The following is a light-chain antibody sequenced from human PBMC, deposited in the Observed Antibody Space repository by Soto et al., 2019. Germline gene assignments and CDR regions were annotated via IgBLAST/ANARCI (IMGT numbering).Light chain of an antibody. CDR2: GAS. V-gene: IGKV3-20*01. CDR3: QQYGSSPFT. CDR1: QTVTSGY. J-gene: IGKJ3*01. Sequence: EIVLTQSPDTLSLSPGERATLLCRASQTVTSGYLAWYQQKPGQAPRLLIYGASSRATGIPDRFSGSGSGTDFTLTISRLEPEDFAVYYCQQYGSSPFTFGPGTKVDI.